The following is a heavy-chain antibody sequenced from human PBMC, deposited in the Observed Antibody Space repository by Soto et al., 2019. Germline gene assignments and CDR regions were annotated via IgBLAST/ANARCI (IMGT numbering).Heavy chain of an antibody. Sequence: GASVKVSCKASGYTFTSYGISWVRQAPGQGREWMRWISAYNGNTNYAQKLQGRVTMTTDTSTSSAYMELRSLRSDDTAVYYCARDQKSYYHDSSGYSGYWAQGTLVTISS. CDR1: GYTFTSYG. CDR3: ARDQKSYYHDSSGYSGY. J-gene: IGHJ4*02. CDR2: ISAYNGNT. V-gene: IGHV1-18*01. D-gene: IGHD3-22*01.